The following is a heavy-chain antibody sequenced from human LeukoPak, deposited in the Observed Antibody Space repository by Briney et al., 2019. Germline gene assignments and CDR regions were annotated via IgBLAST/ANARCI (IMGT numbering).Heavy chain of an antibody. Sequence: GGSLRLSCAASGFTFSSYSMNWVRQAPGKGLEWVSSISSSSSSYIYYADSVKGRFTISRDNAKNSLYLQMNSLRAEDTAVYYCARDRITMVRGLIDRNWFDPWGQGTLVTVSS. V-gene: IGHV3-21*01. CDR1: GFTFSSYS. CDR3: ARDRITMVRGLIDRNWFDP. D-gene: IGHD3-10*01. CDR2: ISSSSSSYI. J-gene: IGHJ5*02.